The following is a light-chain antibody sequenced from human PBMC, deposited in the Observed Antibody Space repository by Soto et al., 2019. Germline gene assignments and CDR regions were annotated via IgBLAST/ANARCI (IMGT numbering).Light chain of an antibody. J-gene: IGKJ5*01. CDR1: QSVSSN. Sequence: EIVMTQSPATLSVSPGERATLSCRASQSVSSNLAWYQQKPGQAPRLLIYGASTRATGIPARFSGSGSGTEFTLTISSLQPDDFATYYCQQRSNWPPITFGQGTRLEIK. CDR3: QQRSNWPPIT. V-gene: IGKV3-15*01. CDR2: GAS.